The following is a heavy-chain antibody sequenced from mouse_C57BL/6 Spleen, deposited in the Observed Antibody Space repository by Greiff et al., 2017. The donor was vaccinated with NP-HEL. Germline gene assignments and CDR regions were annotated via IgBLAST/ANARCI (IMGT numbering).Heavy chain of an antibody. Sequence: EVMLVESGGGLVKPGGSLKLSCAASGFTFSSYAMSWVRQTPEKRLEWVATISDGSSYTYYPDNVKGRFTISRDNAKNNLYLQMSHLKSEDTAMYYCARDEGSDYYAMDYWGQGTSVTVSS. CDR1: GFTFSSYA. CDR3: ARDEGSDYYAMDY. J-gene: IGHJ4*01. CDR2: ISDGSSYT. V-gene: IGHV5-4*01.